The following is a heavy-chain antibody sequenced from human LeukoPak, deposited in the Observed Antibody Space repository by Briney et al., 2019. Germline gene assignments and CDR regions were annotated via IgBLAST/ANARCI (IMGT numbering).Heavy chain of an antibody. Sequence: ASVKVSCKASGYTFTSYGISWVRQAPGQGLEWMGWISAYNGNTNYAQKLQGRVTMTTDTSTSTAYMELRSLRSDDTAVYYCARDLRDYYDSSGYYSDYWGQGTPVTVSS. D-gene: IGHD3-22*01. CDR3: ARDLRDYYDSSGYYSDY. CDR2: ISAYNGNT. J-gene: IGHJ4*02. V-gene: IGHV1-18*01. CDR1: GYTFTSYG.